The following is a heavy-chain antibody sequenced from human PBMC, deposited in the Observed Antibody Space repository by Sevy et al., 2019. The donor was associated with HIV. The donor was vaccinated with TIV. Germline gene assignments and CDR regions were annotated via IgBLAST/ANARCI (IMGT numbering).Heavy chain of an antibody. V-gene: IGHV3-49*03. CDR2: IRSKAYGGTT. D-gene: IGHD3-10*01. CDR1: GFTFGDYT. Sequence: GGSLRLSCTASGFTFGDYTMSWFRQAPGKGLEWVGLIRSKAYGGTTEYGASVKGRFTISRDDSKCIAYLQMNSLKTEDTAVYYCSRAVRAVTPPHDYYGMDVWGQGTTVTVSS. J-gene: IGHJ6*02. CDR3: SRAVRAVTPPHDYYGMDV.